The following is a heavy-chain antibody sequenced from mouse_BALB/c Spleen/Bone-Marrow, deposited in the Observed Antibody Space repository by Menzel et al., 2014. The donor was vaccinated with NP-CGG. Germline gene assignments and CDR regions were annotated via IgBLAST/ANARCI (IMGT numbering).Heavy chain of an antibody. CDR1: GFTFSSYA. D-gene: IGHD1-1*01. J-gene: IGHJ4*01. V-gene: IGHV5-6-5*01. CDR3: ARRGGSGNYAMDY. Sequence: EVMLVESGGGLVKPGGSLKLSCAASGFTFSSYAMSWVRQTPEKRLEWVASISSGGSTYYPDSVKGRFTISRDNARNILYLQMSSLMAEDTAMYYCARRGGSGNYAMDYWGQGTSVTVSS. CDR2: ISSGGST.